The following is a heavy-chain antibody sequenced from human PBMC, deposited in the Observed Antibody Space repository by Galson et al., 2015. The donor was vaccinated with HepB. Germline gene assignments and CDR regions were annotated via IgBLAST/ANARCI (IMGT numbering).Heavy chain of an antibody. V-gene: IGHV3-30*18. Sequence: SLRLSCAASGFVFNGYGMHWVRQAPGEGLEWVSVISTDGNNKYYADSVKGRFTVSRDNSKNTLYLQMNSLRTGDTAVYYCAKRWGFTFDSWGQGTLVTVSS. CDR2: ISTDGNNK. D-gene: IGHD1-26*01. CDR3: AKRWGFTFDS. CDR1: GFVFNGYG. J-gene: IGHJ4*02.